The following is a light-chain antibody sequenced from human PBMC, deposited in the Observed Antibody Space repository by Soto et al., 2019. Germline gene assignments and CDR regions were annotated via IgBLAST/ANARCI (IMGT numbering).Light chain of an antibody. J-gene: IGKJ2*01. CDR1: RSFASSY. Sequence: EIVLTQSPGTLSLSPGERATLSCRASRSFASSYLAWYQQKPGQAPRLLIYAASNRATGIPDRFSGSGSATDFTLTINRLEPEDSAVYYCQQYGPSPPYTFGQGTTLEIK. CDR3: QQYGPSPPYT. CDR2: AAS. V-gene: IGKV3-20*01.